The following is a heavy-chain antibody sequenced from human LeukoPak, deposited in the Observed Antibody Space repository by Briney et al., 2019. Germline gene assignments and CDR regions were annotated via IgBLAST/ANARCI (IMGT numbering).Heavy chain of an antibody. V-gene: IGHV3-64D*09. CDR3: VNPGWYYDSSGYSYYYGMDV. CDR1: GFTFSRYG. D-gene: IGHD3-22*01. J-gene: IGHJ6*02. CDR2: IVSNGDST. Sequence: GGSLRLSCAPSGFTFSRYGMHWVRQAPGKGLEYVSAIVSNGDSTYYADSVKGRFTISRDNAKNTLYLQMSSLRPDDTAVYYCVNPGWYYDSSGYSYYYGMDVWGQGTTVTVSS.